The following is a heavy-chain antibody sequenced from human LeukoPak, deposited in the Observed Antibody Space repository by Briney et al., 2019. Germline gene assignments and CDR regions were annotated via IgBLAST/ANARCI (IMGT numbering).Heavy chain of an antibody. J-gene: IGHJ4*02. CDR1: GYSISSGYY. V-gene: IGHV4-38-2*02. CDR2: IYHSGST. Sequence: SETLSLTCTVSGYSISSGYYWGWIRQPPGKGLEWIGSIYHSGSTYYNPSLKSRVTISVDTSKNQFSLKLSSVTAADTAVYYCARVGGGIAAAGTFDYWGQGTLVTVSS. CDR3: ARVGGGIAAAGTFDY. D-gene: IGHD6-13*01.